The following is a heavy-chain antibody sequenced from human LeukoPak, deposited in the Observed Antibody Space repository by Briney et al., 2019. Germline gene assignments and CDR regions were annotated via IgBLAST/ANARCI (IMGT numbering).Heavy chain of an antibody. J-gene: IGHJ4*02. CDR3: ARVRYYDIYD. V-gene: IGHV3-30*04. Sequence: GGSLRLSCAASGFTFGSCAMHWVRQAPGKGLEWVAVISYDGSNKYYADSVKGRFTISRDNSKNTLYLQMNSLRAEDTAVYYCARVRYYDIYDRGQGTLVTVSS. CDR2: ISYDGSNK. CDR1: GFTFGSCA. D-gene: IGHD3-9*01.